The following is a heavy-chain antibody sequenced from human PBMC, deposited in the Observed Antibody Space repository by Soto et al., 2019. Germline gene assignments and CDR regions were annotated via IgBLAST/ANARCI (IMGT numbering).Heavy chain of an antibody. CDR1: GFTFSSYA. CDR2: ISGSGGST. CDR3: AEDRGEWHTEPDY. J-gene: IGHJ4*02. V-gene: IGHV3-23*01. D-gene: IGHD3-10*01. Sequence: GGSLRLSCAASGFTFSSYAMSWVRQAPGKGLEWVSAISGSGGSTYYADSVKGRFTISRDNSKNTLYLQMNSLRAEDTAVYYGAEDRGEWHTEPDYWGQGTLVTVSS.